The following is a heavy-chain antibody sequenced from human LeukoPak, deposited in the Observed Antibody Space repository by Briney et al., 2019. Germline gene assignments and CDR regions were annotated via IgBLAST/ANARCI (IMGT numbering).Heavy chain of an antibody. Sequence: ASVKVSCKASGYTFTSYGISWVRQAPGQGLEWMGWISAYNGNTNYAQKLQGRVTMTTDTSTSTAYMELRSLRSDDTAVYYCARVGLGYDILTGYYTLLDYYYGMDVWGQGTTVTVSS. CDR1: GYTFTSYG. V-gene: IGHV1-18*01. CDR3: ARVGLGYDILTGYYTLLDYYYGMDV. J-gene: IGHJ6*02. CDR2: ISAYNGNT. D-gene: IGHD3-9*01.